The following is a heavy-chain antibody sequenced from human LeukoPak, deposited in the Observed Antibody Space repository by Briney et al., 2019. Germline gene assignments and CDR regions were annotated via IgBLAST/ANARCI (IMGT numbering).Heavy chain of an antibody. Sequence: SETLSLTCTVSGGSISSYYWSWIRQPPGKGLEWIGYIYYSGSTNYNPSLKSRVTISVDTSKNQFSLKLSSVTAADTAVYYCARENYDSSFFDIWGQGTMVTVSS. CDR2: IYYSGST. J-gene: IGHJ3*02. V-gene: IGHV4-59*01. D-gene: IGHD3-22*01. CDR3: ARENYDSSFFDI. CDR1: GGSISSYY.